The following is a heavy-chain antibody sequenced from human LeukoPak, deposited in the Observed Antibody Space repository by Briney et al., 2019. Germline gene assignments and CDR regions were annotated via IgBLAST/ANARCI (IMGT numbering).Heavy chain of an antibody. V-gene: IGHV4-59*08. Sequence: SETLSLTCTVSGGTISSYYWSWIRQPPGKGLEWIGNIYYSGSTNYNPSLKSRVTISVDTSQSEFSLKLSSVTAADTAVYYCARSSSYSARFDYWGQGSLVSVPT. J-gene: IGHJ4*02. D-gene: IGHD2-15*01. CDR1: GGTISSYY. CDR3: ARSSSYSARFDY. CDR2: IYYSGST.